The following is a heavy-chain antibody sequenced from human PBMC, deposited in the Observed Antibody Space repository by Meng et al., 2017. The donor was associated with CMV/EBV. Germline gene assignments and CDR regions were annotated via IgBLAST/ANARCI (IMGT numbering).Heavy chain of an antibody. D-gene: IGHD3-10*01. J-gene: IGHJ3*02. Sequence: GESLKISCAASGFTFSSYAMHWVRQAPGKGLGWVAVISYDGSNKYYADSVKGRFTISRDNSKNTLYLQMNSLRAEDTAVYYCARAFIPYGSGSGDAFDIWGQGTMVTVSS. CDR3: ARAFIPYGSGSGDAFDI. V-gene: IGHV3-30*04. CDR2: ISYDGSNK. CDR1: GFTFSSYA.